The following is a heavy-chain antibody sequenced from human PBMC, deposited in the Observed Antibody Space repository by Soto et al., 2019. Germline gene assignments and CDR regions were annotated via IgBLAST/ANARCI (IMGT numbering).Heavy chain of an antibody. D-gene: IGHD6-13*01. V-gene: IGHV3-33*01. Sequence: QVQLVESGGGVVQPGRSLRLSCAASGFTFSSYGMHWVRQAPGKGLEWVAVIWYDGSNKYYADSVKGRFTISRDNSKNTLYLQMNSLRAEDTAVYYCARGHPVYSSSWSFDYWGQGTLVTVSS. J-gene: IGHJ4*02. CDR2: IWYDGSNK. CDR3: ARGHPVYSSSWSFDY. CDR1: GFTFSSYG.